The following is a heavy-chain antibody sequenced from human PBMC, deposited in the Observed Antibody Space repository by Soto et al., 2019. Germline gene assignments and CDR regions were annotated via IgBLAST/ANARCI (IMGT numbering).Heavy chain of an antibody. CDR3: ASSPPCTNGVCQPKSHYYYGMDV. J-gene: IGHJ6*02. CDR1: GYSCTSYW. Sequence: GESLKISCKGSGYSCTSYWIGWVRQMPGKGLEWMGIIYPGDSDTRYSPSFQGQVTISADKSISTAYLQWSSLKASDTAMYYCASSPPCTNGVCQPKSHYYYGMDVWGQGTTVTVSS. CDR2: IYPGDSDT. D-gene: IGHD2-8*01. V-gene: IGHV5-51*01.